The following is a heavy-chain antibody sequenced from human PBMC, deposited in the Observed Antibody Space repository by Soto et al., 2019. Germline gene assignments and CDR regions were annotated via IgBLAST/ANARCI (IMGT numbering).Heavy chain of an antibody. V-gene: IGHV3-23*01. CDR3: AKHRKEDWSAVAETAFDY. J-gene: IGHJ4*02. D-gene: IGHD6-19*01. Sequence: GGSLRLSCAASGFTFSSYAMSWVRQAPGKGLEWVSAISGSGGSTYYADSVKGRFTISRDNSKNTLYLQMNSLRAEDTAVYYCAKHRKEDWSAVAETAFDYWGQGTLVTVSS. CDR1: GFTFSSYA. CDR2: ISGSGGST.